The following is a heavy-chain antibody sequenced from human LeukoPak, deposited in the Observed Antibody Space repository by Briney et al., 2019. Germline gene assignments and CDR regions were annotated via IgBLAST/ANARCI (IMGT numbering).Heavy chain of an antibody. Sequence: GGSLRLSCAASGFTFSNYWMSWVRQAPGKGLEWVANIKQDGSEKYYMDSVKGRFTISRDNAKNSLYLQMDSLRVEDTAVYYCARAYSYASYWGQGTLVTVSS. CDR2: IKQDGSEK. D-gene: IGHD5-18*01. CDR1: GFTFSNYW. CDR3: ARAYSYASY. V-gene: IGHV3-7*03. J-gene: IGHJ4*02.